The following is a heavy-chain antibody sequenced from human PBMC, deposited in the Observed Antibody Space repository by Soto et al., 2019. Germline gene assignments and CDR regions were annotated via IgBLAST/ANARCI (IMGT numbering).Heavy chain of an antibody. D-gene: IGHD6-13*01. CDR2: ISWNSGSI. CDR3: AKDGPQQLGDLGHFDY. J-gene: IGHJ4*02. Sequence: PGGSLRLSCAASGFTFDDYAMHWVRQAPGKGLEWVSGISWNSGSIGYADSVKGRFTISRDNAKNSLYLQMNSLRAEDTALYYCAKDGPQQLGDLGHFDYWGQGTLVTVSS. V-gene: IGHV3-9*01. CDR1: GFTFDDYA.